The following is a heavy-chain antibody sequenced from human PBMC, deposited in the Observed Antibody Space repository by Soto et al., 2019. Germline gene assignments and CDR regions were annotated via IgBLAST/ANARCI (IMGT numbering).Heavy chain of an antibody. Sequence: AETLSLTCTVSGCSISIYYLSWIRQPPGKGLEWIGDIYYSGSTNYNPSLKSRVTISVDTSKNQFSLKLSSVTDADPAVYYCATGQIQIWHNWFDPWGKGTLVTVSS. CDR3: ATGQIQIWHNWFDP. CDR1: GCSISIYY. D-gene: IGHD5-18*01. CDR2: IYYSGST. J-gene: IGHJ5*02. V-gene: IGHV4-59*01.